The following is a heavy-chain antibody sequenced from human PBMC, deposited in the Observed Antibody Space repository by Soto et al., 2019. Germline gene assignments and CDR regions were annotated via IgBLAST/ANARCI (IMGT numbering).Heavy chain of an antibody. Sequence: GGSMRLSCAASGFTFGDYAMHWVRPVPGKGLEWVSGINWNSGSIGYGDSVKGRFAISRDNAKNSLHLQMNSLSAEDTAFYYCVKDESINWYSGHFRHWGQGTLVTVSS. CDR2: INWNSGSI. D-gene: IGHD6-13*01. CDR1: GFTFGDYA. V-gene: IGHV3-9*01. J-gene: IGHJ1*01. CDR3: VKDESINWYSGHFRH.